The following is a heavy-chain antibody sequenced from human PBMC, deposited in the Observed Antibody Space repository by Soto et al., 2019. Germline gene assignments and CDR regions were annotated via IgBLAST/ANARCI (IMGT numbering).Heavy chain of an antibody. J-gene: IGHJ4*02. D-gene: IGHD3-3*01. CDR1: GYTFTSYA. CDR2: INAGNGNT. Sequence: GASVKVSCKASGYTFTSYAMHWVRQAPGRRLEWMGWINAGNGNTKYSQKFQGRVTITRDTSASTAYMELSSLRSEDTAVYYCARERVRFWSGYYPLFDYWGQGTLVTVSS. V-gene: IGHV1-3*01. CDR3: ARERVRFWSGYYPLFDY.